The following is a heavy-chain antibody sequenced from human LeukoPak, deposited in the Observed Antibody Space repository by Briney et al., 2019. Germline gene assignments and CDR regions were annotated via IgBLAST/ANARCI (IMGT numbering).Heavy chain of an antibody. Sequence: ASVKVCHASGYRFTSYYMHWVRQAPGQGLEWMGIINPSGGSPSYAQKFQGRVTMTSDTSTSTVYMELSSLRSEDTAVYYCARAGDYFDYWGQGTLVTVSS. CDR1: GYRFTSYY. V-gene: IGHV1-46*01. CDR3: ARAGDYFDY. CDR2: INPSGGSP. J-gene: IGHJ4*02.